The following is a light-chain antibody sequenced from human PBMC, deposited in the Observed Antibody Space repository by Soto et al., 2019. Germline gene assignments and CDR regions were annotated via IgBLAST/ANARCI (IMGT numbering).Light chain of an antibody. Sequence: LMSQSPATLYLSPGEGATLSCRASQTVSNFLAWYQQRPGQAPRLLIHDASHRAAGIPARFSGSGFGTDFTLTISSLEPEDAAVYYCQQRSNWPPITFGQGIRLEI. CDR3: QQRSNWPPIT. J-gene: IGKJ5*01. V-gene: IGKV3-11*01. CDR2: DAS. CDR1: QTVSNF.